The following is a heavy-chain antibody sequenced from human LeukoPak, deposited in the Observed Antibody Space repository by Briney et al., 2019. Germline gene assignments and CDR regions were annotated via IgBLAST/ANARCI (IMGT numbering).Heavy chain of an antibody. V-gene: IGHV4-59*08. CDR3: ARHRAYSSSPPLDY. Sequence: PSETLSLTCSGSGGSTSSLHWNGIRQPPGKGLEWIGYIYYTGSTNYNPSLKSRVIMFVDMSKNQFSLRLSSVTAAETAVYYCARHRAYSSSPPLDYWRQGTLVTVSS. CDR2: IYYTGST. D-gene: IGHD6-6*01. CDR1: GGSTSSLH. J-gene: IGHJ4*02.